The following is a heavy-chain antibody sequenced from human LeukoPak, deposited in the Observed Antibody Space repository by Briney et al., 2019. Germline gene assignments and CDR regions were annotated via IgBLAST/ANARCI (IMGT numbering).Heavy chain of an antibody. V-gene: IGHV1-2*02. J-gene: IGHJ4*02. Sequence: GASVKVSCKASGYTFTGYYLHWVRQAPGQGLEWMGWISPNSGGTNSAQKFQGRVTLTRDMSISTVYMELRSLTSDGTAIFYCARGRSGSYYEAFYFDYWGQGTLVTVSS. CDR2: ISPNSGGT. D-gene: IGHD3-10*01. CDR3: ARGRSGSYYEAFYFDY. CDR1: GYTFTGYY.